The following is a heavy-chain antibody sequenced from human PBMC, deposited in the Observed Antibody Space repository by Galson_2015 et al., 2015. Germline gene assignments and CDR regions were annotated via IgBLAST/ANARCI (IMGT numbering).Heavy chain of an antibody. Sequence: SLRLSCAASGITFRSYAMSWVRQAPGKGLDWVSTISASGVSTYYADSVKGRFTLSRDNSKNTLYLQMNSLRAEDTALYYCAKALSSAWYYFDSWGQGALVTVSS. V-gene: IGHV3-23*01. J-gene: IGHJ4*02. D-gene: IGHD6-19*01. CDR2: ISASGVST. CDR3: AKALSSAWYYFDS. CDR1: GITFRSYA.